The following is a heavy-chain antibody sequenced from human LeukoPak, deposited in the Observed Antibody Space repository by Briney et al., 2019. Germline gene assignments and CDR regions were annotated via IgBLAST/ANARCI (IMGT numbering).Heavy chain of an antibody. D-gene: IGHD2-2*01. J-gene: IGHJ4*02. CDR3: ARDARLYCSSTSCYLFDY. CDR1: GYTFTGYY. CDR2: MNPNSGGT. Sequence: ASVKVSCKASGYTFTGYYMHWVRQAPGQGLEWMGWMNPNSGGTNYAQKFQGRVTMTRDTSISTAYMELSRLRSDDTAVYYCARDARLYCSSTSCYLFDYWGQGTLVTVSS. V-gene: IGHV1-2*02.